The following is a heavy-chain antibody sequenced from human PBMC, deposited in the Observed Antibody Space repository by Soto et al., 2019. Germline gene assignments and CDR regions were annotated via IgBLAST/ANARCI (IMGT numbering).Heavy chain of an antibody. CDR1: GFTVSRSY. CDR3: ARDTYYYDSSGQPY. CDR2: IYSGGST. Sequence: EVQLVESGGGLIQPGGSLRVSCAASGFTVSRSYMSWVRQAPGKGLEWVSVIYSGGSTNYADSVKGRFTISRDNSKNTLYLQMNSLRVEDTAVYYCARDTYYYDSSGQPYWGQGPLVTVSS. V-gene: IGHV3-53*01. D-gene: IGHD3-22*01. J-gene: IGHJ4*02.